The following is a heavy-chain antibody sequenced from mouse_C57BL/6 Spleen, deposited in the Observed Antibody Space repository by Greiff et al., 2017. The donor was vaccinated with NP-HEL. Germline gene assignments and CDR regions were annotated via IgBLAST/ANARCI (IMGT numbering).Heavy chain of an antibody. V-gene: IGHV1-26*01. Sequence: EVQLQQSGPELVKPGASVKISCKASGYTFTDYYMNWVKQSHGKSLEWIGDINPNNGGTSYNQKFKGKATLTVDKSSSTAYMELRSLTSEDSAVYYCARFGTGGYFDYWGQGTTLTVSS. D-gene: IGHD4-1*01. CDR2: INPNNGGT. J-gene: IGHJ2*01. CDR1: GYTFTDYY. CDR3: ARFGTGGYFDY.